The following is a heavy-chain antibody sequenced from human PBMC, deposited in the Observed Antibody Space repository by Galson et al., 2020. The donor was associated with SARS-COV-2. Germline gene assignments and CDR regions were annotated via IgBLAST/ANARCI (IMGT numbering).Heavy chain of an antibody. D-gene: IGHD6-13*01. Sequence: ETSETLSLTCTVSGGSISRYYWSWIRQPLGKGLEWIGCIYYSGSTNYNPSLKSRVTISVDTSKNQFSLKLSSVTAADTAVYYCARHMHITAAGISKTYFYYGMDVWGQGTTVTVSS. CDR1: GGSISRYY. CDR3: ARHMHITAAGISKTYFYYGMDV. V-gene: IGHV4-59*08. J-gene: IGHJ6*02. CDR2: IYYSGST.